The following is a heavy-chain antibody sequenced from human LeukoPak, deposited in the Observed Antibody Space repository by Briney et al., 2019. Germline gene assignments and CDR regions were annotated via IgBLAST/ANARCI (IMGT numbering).Heavy chain of an antibody. Sequence: GESLKISFKGSGYRFTSYWIGWVRQMPGKGLEWMGIIYPGDSDTRYSPSFQGQVTISAAKSISTAYLQWSSLKASDTAMYYCAIYYDSSGYYLDYWGQGTLVTVSS. V-gene: IGHV5-51*01. D-gene: IGHD3-22*01. CDR1: GYRFTSYW. CDR3: AIYYDSSGYYLDY. J-gene: IGHJ4*02. CDR2: IYPGDSDT.